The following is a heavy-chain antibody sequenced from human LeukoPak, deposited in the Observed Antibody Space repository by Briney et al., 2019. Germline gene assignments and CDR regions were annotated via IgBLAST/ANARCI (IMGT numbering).Heavy chain of an antibody. D-gene: IGHD6-13*01. Sequence: PGGSLRLSCAASGFIFSNYWMSWVRQAPGKGLEWVANIKTDGSEKGYADSVRGRFTITRDNAKNSFYLQMNSLISEDTAVYYCAAVLYSSNLAWFDPWGQGTLVTVSS. CDR1: GFIFSNYW. CDR2: IKTDGSEK. J-gene: IGHJ5*02. CDR3: AAVLYSSNLAWFDP. V-gene: IGHV3-7*03.